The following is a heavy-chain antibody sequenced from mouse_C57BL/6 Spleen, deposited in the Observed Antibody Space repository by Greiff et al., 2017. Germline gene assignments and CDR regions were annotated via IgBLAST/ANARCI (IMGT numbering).Heavy chain of an antibody. J-gene: IGHJ3*01. V-gene: IGHV1-82*01. CDR1: GYAFSSSW. Sequence: VQLQQSGPELVKPGASVKISCKASGYAFSSSWMNWVKQRPGKGLEWIGRIYPGDGDTNYNGKFKGKATLTADKSSSTAYLQLSSLTSDDSAVYFCARGDGNYPSFAYWGQGTLVTVSA. D-gene: IGHD2-1*01. CDR2: IYPGDGDT. CDR3: ARGDGNYPSFAY.